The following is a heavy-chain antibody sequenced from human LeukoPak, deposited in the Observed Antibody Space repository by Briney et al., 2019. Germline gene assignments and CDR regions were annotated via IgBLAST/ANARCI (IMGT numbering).Heavy chain of an antibody. CDR1: GFTFSSYW. CDR2: INSDGSST. V-gene: IGHV3-74*01. D-gene: IGHD2-21*01. Sequence: GGSLRLSCAASGFTFSSYWMHWVRQAPGKGLVWVSRINSDGSSTSYADSVKGRFTISRDNAKNTLYLQMNSLRTEDTAVYYCARDDIVSGALRWWGQGTLVTVSS. J-gene: IGHJ4*02. CDR3: ARDDIVSGALRW.